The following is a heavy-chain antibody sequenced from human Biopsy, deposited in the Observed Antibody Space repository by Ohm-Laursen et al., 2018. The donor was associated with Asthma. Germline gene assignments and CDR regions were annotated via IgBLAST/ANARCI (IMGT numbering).Heavy chain of an antibody. Sequence: SVKVSCKASGYTFINYAIHWVRQAPGQRLEWMGWINAGNGNTKYSQKFQGRVTMTRDTSISTAYMELSSLRSEDTAVYYCTRWSLRVRDTPNDYWGQGTLVTVSS. CDR2: INAGNGNT. J-gene: IGHJ4*02. D-gene: IGHD3-16*01. V-gene: IGHV1-3*01. CDR1: GYTFINYA. CDR3: TRWSLRVRDTPNDY.